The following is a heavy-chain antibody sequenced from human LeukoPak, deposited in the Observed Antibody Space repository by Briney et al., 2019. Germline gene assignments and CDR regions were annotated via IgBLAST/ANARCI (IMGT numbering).Heavy chain of an antibody. CDR2: IKSDGSN. V-gene: IGHV3-74*01. D-gene: IGHD3-3*01. Sequence: GGSLRLSCAASGFTFSSYWMHWVRQAPGKGLVWVSRIKSDGSNYYADSVKGRFTIFRDNAKNSLYLQMNSLRAEDTAVYYCASSWEWLFAFDYWGQGTLVTVSS. CDR3: ASSWEWLFAFDY. CDR1: GFTFSSYW. J-gene: IGHJ4*02.